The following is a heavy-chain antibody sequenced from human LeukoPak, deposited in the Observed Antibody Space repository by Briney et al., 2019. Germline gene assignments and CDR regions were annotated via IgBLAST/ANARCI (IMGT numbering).Heavy chain of an antibody. CDR1: GYTLTELS. Sequence: AASVKVSCNVSGYTLTELSMHWVRQAPGKGLEWMGGFDPEDGETIYAQKFQGRVTMTEDTSTDTAYMELSSLRSEDTAVYYCARAGLYSYGYDYWGQGTLVTVSS. D-gene: IGHD5-18*01. CDR3: ARAGLYSYGYDY. V-gene: IGHV1-24*01. CDR2: FDPEDGET. J-gene: IGHJ4*02.